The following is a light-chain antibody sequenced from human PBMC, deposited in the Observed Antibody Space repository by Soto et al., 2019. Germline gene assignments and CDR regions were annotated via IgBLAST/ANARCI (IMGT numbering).Light chain of an antibody. Sequence: ELVLAQSPVTLSLSPGERATFSCRASQSIISTQLAWYQQKPGQAPTLLIFDASSRASGIPDRFSGSGSGTDFTLTISGLQPEDFAVYYCQQYDTYPWTFGQGTKVDIK. J-gene: IGKJ1*01. CDR2: DAS. CDR1: QSIISTQ. V-gene: IGKV3-20*01. CDR3: QQYDTYPWT.